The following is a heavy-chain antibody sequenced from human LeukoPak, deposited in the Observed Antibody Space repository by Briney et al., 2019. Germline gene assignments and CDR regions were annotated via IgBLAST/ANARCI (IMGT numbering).Heavy chain of an antibody. CDR3: ANDLEMATIRAFDY. Sequence: GGSLRLSCAASGFTFSSYAMSWVRQAPGKGLEWVSAISGSGGSTYYADSVKGRFTISRDNSKNTLYLQMNSLRAEDTAVYYCANDLEMATIRAFDYWGQGTLVTVSS. V-gene: IGHV3-23*01. D-gene: IGHD5-24*01. J-gene: IGHJ4*02. CDR1: GFTFSSYA. CDR2: ISGSGGST.